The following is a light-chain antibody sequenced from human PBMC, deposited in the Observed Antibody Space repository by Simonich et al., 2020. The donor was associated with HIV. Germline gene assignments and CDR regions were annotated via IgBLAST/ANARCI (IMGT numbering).Light chain of an antibody. CDR3: QQYNKWPLT. CDR1: QSDSNT. J-gene: IGKJ4*01. V-gene: IGKV3-15*01. CDR2: GAS. Sequence: IVMPPSPVTLSVSPGERATLSCRVSQSDSNTLAWYQQKPGQAPRLLIYGASTRATGVPARFSGSGSGTEFSLTISSLQSEDSAVYYCQQYNKWPLTFGGETKVEIK.